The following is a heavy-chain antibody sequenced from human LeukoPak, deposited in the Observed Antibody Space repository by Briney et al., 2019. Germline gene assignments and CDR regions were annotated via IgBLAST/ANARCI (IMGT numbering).Heavy chain of an antibody. V-gene: IGHV1-2*02. CDR2: INPNSGGT. Sequence: ASVKVSCKASGYTFTGYYMHWVRQAPGQGLEWMGWINPNSGGTNYAQNFQGRVTMTRDTSISTAYMELTRLRSDDTAVYYCARALGWDYDILTGFDYWGQGTLVTVSS. CDR1: GYTFTGYY. CDR3: ARALGWDYDILTGFDY. J-gene: IGHJ4*02. D-gene: IGHD3-9*01.